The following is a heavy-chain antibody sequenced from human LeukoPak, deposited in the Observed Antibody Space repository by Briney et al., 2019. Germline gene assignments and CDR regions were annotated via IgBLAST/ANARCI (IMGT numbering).Heavy chain of an antibody. CDR3: ARESTIFGVVIRRYYFDY. D-gene: IGHD3-3*01. V-gene: IGHV1-18*01. J-gene: IGHJ4*02. Sequence: ASVKVSCKAFGYTFTSYGISWVRQAPGQGLEWMGWISAYNGNTNYAQKLQGRVTMTTDTSTSTAYMELRSLRSDDTAVYYCARESTIFGVVIRRYYFDYWGQGTLVTVSS. CDR2: ISAYNGNT. CDR1: GYTFTSYG.